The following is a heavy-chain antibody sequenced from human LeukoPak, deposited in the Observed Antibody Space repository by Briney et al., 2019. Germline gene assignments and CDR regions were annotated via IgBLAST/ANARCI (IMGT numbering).Heavy chain of an antibody. CDR1: GFTFSTYA. V-gene: IGHV3-23*01. CDR3: AKGGLVHRFDP. CDR2: ISGSGNSA. Sequence: SGGSLRLSCAASGFTFSTYAMSWVRQAPGKGLEWVSGISGSGNSAYYADSVKGRFTISRDNSKNTLYLQMNSLRADDTAVYYCAKGGLVHRFDPWGQGTLVTVSS. J-gene: IGHJ5*02.